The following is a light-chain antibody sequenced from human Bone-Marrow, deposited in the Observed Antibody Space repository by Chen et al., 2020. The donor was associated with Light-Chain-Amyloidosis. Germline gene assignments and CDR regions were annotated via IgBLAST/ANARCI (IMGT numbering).Light chain of an antibody. V-gene: IGLV2-14*01. CDR2: EVT. CDR1: SSDVGGDNH. J-gene: IGLJ1*01. Sequence: QSSLTQPASLSGSPGQPITIPSTGTSSDVGGDNHVSWYQQPPDKAPKRMIYEVTLRPSWVPDRFSGCKSDNTASLAISGLQTEDEADDFCSSYTITNTLVFGSGTRVTVL. CDR3: SSYTITNTLV.